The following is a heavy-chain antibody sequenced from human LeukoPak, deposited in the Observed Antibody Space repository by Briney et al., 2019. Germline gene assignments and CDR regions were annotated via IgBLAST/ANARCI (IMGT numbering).Heavy chain of an antibody. CDR2: IYYSGST. Sequence: SETLSLTCTVSGGSISSSSYYWGWIRQSPGKGLEWIRSIYYSGSTYYNPSLKSRVTISVDTSKNQFSMKLSSVTAADTAVYYCARQLVVVEPAEFDYWGQGTLVSVSS. J-gene: IGHJ4*02. CDR1: GGSISSSSYY. D-gene: IGHD2-2*01. V-gene: IGHV4-39*01. CDR3: ARQLVVVEPAEFDY.